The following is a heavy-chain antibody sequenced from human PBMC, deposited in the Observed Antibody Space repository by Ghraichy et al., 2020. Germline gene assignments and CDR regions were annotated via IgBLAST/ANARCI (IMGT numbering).Heavy chain of an antibody. D-gene: IGHD3-22*01. CDR1: GFTVSSNY. J-gene: IGHJ4*02. V-gene: IGHV3-53*01. CDR3: VRGFYYYDSSGYYYGDY. CDR2: IYSGGST. Sequence: GGSLRLSCAASGFTVSSNYMSWVRQAPGKGLEWVSVIYSGGSTYYADSVKGRFTISRDNSKNTLYLQMNSLRAEDTAVYYCVRGFYYYDSSGYYYGDYWGQGTLVTVSS.